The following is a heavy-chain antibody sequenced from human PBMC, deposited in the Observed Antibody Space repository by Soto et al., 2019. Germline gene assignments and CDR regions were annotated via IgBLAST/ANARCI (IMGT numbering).Heavy chain of an antibody. D-gene: IGHD3-10*01. CDR1: GGSITSDTFY. J-gene: IGHJ4*02. V-gene: IGHV4-39*01. CDR2: VYYSGTT. Sequence: SGPGLVKPSETLSLTCTVSGGSITSDTFYWGWIRQPPGKGPEWIGIVYYSGTTYYHPSLKRRVTISVDTSKNQLSLKVTSVTAADTAVYYCAKRTYGSGNDWGQGTLVTVSS. CDR3: AKRTYGSGND.